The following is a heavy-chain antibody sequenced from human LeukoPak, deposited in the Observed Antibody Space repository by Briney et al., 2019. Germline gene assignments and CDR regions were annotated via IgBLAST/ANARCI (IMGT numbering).Heavy chain of an antibody. CDR2: ITSKASGGTA. CDR3: TREVERGGSNWGGDY. Sequence: PGGSLRLSCTGSGFHFGEYAVNWVRQAPGKGLEWVGLITSKASGGTAEYAASVRGRFTISRGDSKSIAYLHLNSLKSEDTAVYFCTREVERGGSNWGGDYWGQGTLVTVSS. J-gene: IGHJ4*02. D-gene: IGHD7-27*01. CDR1: GFHFGEYA. V-gene: IGHV3-49*04.